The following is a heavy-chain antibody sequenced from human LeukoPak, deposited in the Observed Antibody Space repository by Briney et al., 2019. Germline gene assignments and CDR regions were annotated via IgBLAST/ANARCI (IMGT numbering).Heavy chain of an antibody. J-gene: IGHJ4*02. CDR3: ASLAGYGCSCGSCYSLDY. CDR2: ISYAGSNK. V-gene: IGHV3-30*04. D-gene: IGHD2-15*01. Sequence: GGSLRLSCAASGFTFSSDAMHWVRQAPGKGLEWVAVISYAGSNKYYADSVKGRFTISRDNSKTTLYLEMNSLGAEDTAVYYCASLAGYGCSCGSCYSLDYWGQGTLVTVSS. CDR1: GFTFSSDA.